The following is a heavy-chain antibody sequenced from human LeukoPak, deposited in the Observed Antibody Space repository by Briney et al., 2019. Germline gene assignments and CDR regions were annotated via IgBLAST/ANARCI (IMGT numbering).Heavy chain of an antibody. CDR3: AKDNRRHYTSGPNPDSLH. V-gene: IGHV3-9*01. CDR1: GFIFNNYA. CDR2: ISCNSGSI. Sequence: GGSLRLSCAGSGFIFNNYAMHWVRQPPGKGLEWVSGISCNSGSIDCADSVKGQFTISRDNAKNSLYLQMNSLRVEDTAFYYCAKDNRRHYTSGPNPDSLHWGQGALVTVSS. J-gene: IGHJ4*02. D-gene: IGHD6-19*01.